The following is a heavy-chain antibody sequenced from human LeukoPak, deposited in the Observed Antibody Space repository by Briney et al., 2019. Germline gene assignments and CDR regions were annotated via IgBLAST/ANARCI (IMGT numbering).Heavy chain of an antibody. CDR3: ARDSVDGYYDSSGFSTPLDY. V-gene: IGHV3-7*01. J-gene: IGHJ4*02. Sequence: GGSLRLSCATSGFTLGSYWMSWVRQAPGKGLEWVANIKQDGSEKYYVDSVKGRFTISKDNAKNSLYLQMNSLRAEDTAVYYCARDSVDGYYDSSGFSTPLDYWGQGTLVAVSS. D-gene: IGHD3-22*01. CDR1: GFTLGSYW. CDR2: IKQDGSEK.